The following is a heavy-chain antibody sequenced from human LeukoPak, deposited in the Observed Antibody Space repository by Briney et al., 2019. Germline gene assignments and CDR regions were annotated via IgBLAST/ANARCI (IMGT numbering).Heavy chain of an antibody. CDR3: ARAYQRLGYLSLPDY. V-gene: IGHV7-4-1*02. J-gene: IGHJ4*02. CDR2: IHPSTGNP. CDR1: GYTFTNYA. D-gene: IGHD3-16*02. Sequence: ASVKVSCKAAGYTFTNYAMNWVRQAPGQGLEWMGWIHPSTGNPTYAQGFTGRFVFSLDTSVSTTYLQISSLKAEDTAVYYCARAYQRLGYLSLPDYWGQGTLVTVSS.